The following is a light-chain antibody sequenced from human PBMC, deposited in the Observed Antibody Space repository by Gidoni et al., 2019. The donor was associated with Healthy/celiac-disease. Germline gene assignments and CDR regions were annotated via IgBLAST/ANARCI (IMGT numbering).Light chain of an antibody. CDR1: SSDVGGYNY. J-gene: IGLJ2*01. CDR3: CSYAGSGHVV. V-gene: IGLV2-11*01. Sequence: QSALTQPRSVSWSPGQSVTISCNGTSSDVGGYNYVSWYQQHPGKAPKLMIYDVSKRPSGVPDRFSGSKSGNTASLTISGLQAEDEADYYCCSYAGSGHVVFGGGTKLTVL. CDR2: DVS.